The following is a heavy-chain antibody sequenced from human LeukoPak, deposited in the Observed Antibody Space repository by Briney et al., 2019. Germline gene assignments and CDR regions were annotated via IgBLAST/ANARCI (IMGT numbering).Heavy chain of an antibody. CDR3: AKCSDYHDSSGYYDY. Sequence: PGGSLTLSCAASGFTFSNYAMSWVRQAPGKGLEWVSGISGGGASKYYADSVKGRFAISRDNSKNTLFLQMNSLRVEDTAVYYCAKCSDYHDSSGYYDYWGQGSLVTVSS. J-gene: IGHJ4*02. D-gene: IGHD3-22*01. V-gene: IGHV3-23*01. CDR2: ISGGGASK. CDR1: GFTFSNYA.